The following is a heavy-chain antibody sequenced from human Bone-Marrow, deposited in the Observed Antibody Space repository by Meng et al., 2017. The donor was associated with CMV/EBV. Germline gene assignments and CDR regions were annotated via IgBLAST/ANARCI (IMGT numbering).Heavy chain of an antibody. D-gene: IGHD7-27*01. V-gene: IGHV1-2*06. Sequence: YIVWVRQAPRQDLEWVCHINPKSADTHYAQKFAGRVSMTRGTSIATVYMELSSLRSDDTALYYCTRRPLGSTRPFDYWGQGTLVTVSS. CDR1: Y. CDR2: INPKSADT. CDR3: TRRPLGSTRPFDY. J-gene: IGHJ4*02.